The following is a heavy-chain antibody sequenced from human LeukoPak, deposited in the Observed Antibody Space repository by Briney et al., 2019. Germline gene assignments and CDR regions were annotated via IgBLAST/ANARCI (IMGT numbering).Heavy chain of an antibody. CDR2: IWYDGSNK. Sequence: GGSLRLSCAASGFTFSSYGMHWVRQAPGKGLEWVAVIWYDGSNKYYADSVKGRFTISRDNSKNTLYLQMNSLRAEDTAVYYCARDVWYDSRVRTFDYWGQGTLVTVSP. D-gene: IGHD3-22*01. CDR3: ARDVWYDSRVRTFDY. V-gene: IGHV3-33*01. J-gene: IGHJ4*02. CDR1: GFTFSSYG.